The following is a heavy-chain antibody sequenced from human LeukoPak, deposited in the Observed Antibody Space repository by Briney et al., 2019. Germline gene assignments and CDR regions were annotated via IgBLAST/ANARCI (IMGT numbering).Heavy chain of an antibody. J-gene: IGHJ4*02. Sequence: SGPTLVNPTQTLTLTCTFSGFSLSTSGVGVGWIRQPPGKALEWLALIYWDDDKRYSPSLKSRLTITKDTSKNQVVLTMTNMDPVDTATHYCAHRHSSGFQSEFDYWGQGTLVTVSS. CDR2: IYWDDDK. D-gene: IGHD3-22*01. CDR1: GFSLSTSGVG. CDR3: AHRHSSGFQSEFDY. V-gene: IGHV2-5*02.